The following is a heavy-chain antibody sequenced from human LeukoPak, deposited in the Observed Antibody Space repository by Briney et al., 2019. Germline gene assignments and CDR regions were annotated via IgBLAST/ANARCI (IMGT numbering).Heavy chain of an antibody. Sequence: APVKVSCKASGYTFTTYGLSWVRQAPGQGLEWLGWISTYDDNIKYAQSLQGRLTLTIDTSTSTAYMELRSLTSDDTAVYYCARETYSNILTGTDYWGPGTLVTVSS. D-gene: IGHD3-9*01. CDR3: ARETYSNILTGTDY. J-gene: IGHJ4*02. CDR2: ISTYDDNI. V-gene: IGHV1-18*01. CDR1: GYTFTTYG.